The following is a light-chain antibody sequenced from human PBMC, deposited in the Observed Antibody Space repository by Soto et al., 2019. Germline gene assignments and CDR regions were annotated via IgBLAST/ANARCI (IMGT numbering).Light chain of an antibody. J-gene: IGLJ2*01. CDR2: DVS. CDR3: SSYTSSTTVV. CDR1: SSDIGGNHY. V-gene: IGLV2-14*03. Sequence: QSALTQPASVSGSPGQSITISCTGTSSDIGGNHYVSWYQQHPGKAPKLMIYDVSYRPSGVSNRFSGSKSCNTASLTISGLQAEDEADFYCSSYTSSTTVVFGGGTKVTVL.